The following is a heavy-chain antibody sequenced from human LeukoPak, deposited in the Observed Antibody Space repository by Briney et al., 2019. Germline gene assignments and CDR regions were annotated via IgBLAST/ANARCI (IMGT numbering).Heavy chain of an antibody. J-gene: IGHJ4*02. CDR3: ARIRGKYYFDY. D-gene: IGHD3-10*01. Sequence: GGSLRLSCAASGFTVSSNYMSWVRQAPGKRLEWVSVIYSGGSTYYADSVKGRFTISRDNSKNTLYLQMNSLRAEDTAVYYCARIRGKYYFDYWGQGTLVTVSS. V-gene: IGHV3-53*01. CDR1: GFTVSSNY. CDR2: IYSGGST.